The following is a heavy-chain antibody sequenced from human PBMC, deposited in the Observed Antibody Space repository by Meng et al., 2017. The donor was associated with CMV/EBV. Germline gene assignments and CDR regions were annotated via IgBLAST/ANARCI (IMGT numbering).Heavy chain of an antibody. CDR2: IRSKANSYAT. CDR1: GFTFSGSA. V-gene: IGHV3-73*01. J-gene: IGHJ4*02. D-gene: IGHD5/OR15-5a*01. CDR3: TRRLMSRGGLIDY. Sequence: GESLKISFAASGFTFSGSAMHWVRQASGKGLEWVGRIRSKANSYATAYAASVKGRFTISRDDSKNTAYLQMNSLKTEDTAVYYCTRRLMSRGGLIDYWGQGTLVTVSS.